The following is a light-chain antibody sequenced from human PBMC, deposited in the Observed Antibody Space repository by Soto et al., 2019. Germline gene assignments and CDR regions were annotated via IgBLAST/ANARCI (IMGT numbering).Light chain of an antibody. CDR2: DVS. Sequence: QSALTQPASVSESPGQSITISCTGTSSDVGGYNYVSWYQQYPGKAPKLMIYDVSNRPSGVSDRFSGSKSGNTASLTISGLQAEDEADYYCSSYTSSSTLVVFGGGTKVTVL. V-gene: IGLV2-14*01. CDR3: SSYTSSSTLVV. J-gene: IGLJ2*01. CDR1: SSDVGGYNY.